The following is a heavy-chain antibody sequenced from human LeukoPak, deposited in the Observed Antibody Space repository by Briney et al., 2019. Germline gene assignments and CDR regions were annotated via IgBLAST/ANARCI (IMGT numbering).Heavy chain of an antibody. CDR2: IYYSGST. V-gene: IGHV4-39*01. Sequence: SETLSLTCTVSGGSISSSSYYWGWIRQPPGKGLEWIGSIYYSGSTYYNPSLKSRVTISVDTSKNQFSLKLSSVTAADTAVYYCARQGYYDFWSGYYLPYYFDYWGQGTLVTVSS. CDR1: GGSISSSSYY. J-gene: IGHJ4*02. D-gene: IGHD3-3*01. CDR3: ARQGYYDFWSGYYLPYYFDY.